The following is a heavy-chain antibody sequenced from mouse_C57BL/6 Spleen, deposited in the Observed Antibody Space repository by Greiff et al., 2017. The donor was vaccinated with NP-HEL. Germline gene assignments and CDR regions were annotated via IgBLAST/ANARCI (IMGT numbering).Heavy chain of an antibody. CDR2: ISSGGDYI. J-gene: IGHJ4*01. CDR1: GFTFSSYA. D-gene: IGHD3-2*02. Sequence: EVKLVESGEGLVKPGGSLKLSCAASGFTFSSYAMSWVRQTPEKRLEWVAYISSGGDYIYYADTVKGRFTISRDNARNTLYLQMSSLKSEDTAMYYCTRGDSSGRYYAMDYWGQGTSVTVSS. CDR3: TRGDSSGRYYAMDY. V-gene: IGHV5-9-1*02.